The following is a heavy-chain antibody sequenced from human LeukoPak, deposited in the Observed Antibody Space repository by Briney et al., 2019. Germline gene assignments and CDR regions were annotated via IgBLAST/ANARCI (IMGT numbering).Heavy chain of an antibody. D-gene: IGHD3-10*01. Sequence: GGSLRLSCAASGFTFSNYEMNWVRQAPGKGLDWVSYIGSRGATIYYADSVKGRFTISRDNAKNSLYLQMNSLRAEDTAVYYCARDVGYFGSGSYPDYFDYWGQGILVTVSS. CDR1: GFTFSNYE. CDR3: ARDVGYFGSGSYPDYFDY. CDR2: IGSRGATI. V-gene: IGHV3-48*03. J-gene: IGHJ4*02.